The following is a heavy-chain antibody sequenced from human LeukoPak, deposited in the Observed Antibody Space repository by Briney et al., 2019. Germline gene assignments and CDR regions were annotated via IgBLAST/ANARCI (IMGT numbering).Heavy chain of an antibody. D-gene: IGHD3-22*01. Sequence: SVKVSCKASGGTFSSYAISWVRQAPGQGLEWMGGIIPIFGTANHAQKFQGRVTITADESTSTAYMELSSLRSEDTAVYYCARDQTLGDDSSGYPWGQGTLVTVSS. J-gene: IGHJ5*02. CDR1: GGTFSSYA. CDR2: IIPIFGTA. CDR3: ARDQTLGDDSSGYP. V-gene: IGHV1-69*13.